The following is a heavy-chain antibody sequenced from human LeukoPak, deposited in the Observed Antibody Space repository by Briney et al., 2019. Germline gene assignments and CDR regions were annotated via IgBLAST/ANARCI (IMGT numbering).Heavy chain of an antibody. D-gene: IGHD2-2*01. Sequence: PGGSLRLSCAASGFTFNNYLMTWVRQAPGKGMDRVANIKQDGNEKFYVDSVRGRFTISRDNAKNSLYLQMNSLRVEDTALYYCVSSSDWPGACDIWGQGTMVTVSS. V-gene: IGHV3-7*01. J-gene: IGHJ3*02. CDR1: GFTFNNYL. CDR2: IKQDGNEK. CDR3: VSSSDWPGACDI.